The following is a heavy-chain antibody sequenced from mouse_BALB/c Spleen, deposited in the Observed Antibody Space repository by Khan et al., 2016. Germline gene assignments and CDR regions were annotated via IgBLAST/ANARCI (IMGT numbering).Heavy chain of an antibody. CDR3: ARAPPRWYFDV. CDR2: ISYSGST. J-gene: IGHJ1*01. Sequence: EVQLQESGPGLVKPSQSLSLTCTVTGYSITSDYAWNWIRQFPGNKLEWMGNISYSGSTSYNPSLKSRISITRDKSKNQFFLQLNSVTTEDTATLYCARAPPRWYFDVWGAGTTVTVSS. CDR1: GYSITSDYA. V-gene: IGHV3-2*02.